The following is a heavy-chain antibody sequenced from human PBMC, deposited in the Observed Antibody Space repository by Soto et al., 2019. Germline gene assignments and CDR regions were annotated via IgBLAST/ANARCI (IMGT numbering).Heavy chain of an antibody. CDR1: GGPISGGGVY. D-gene: IGHD3-10*01. Sequence: SENLSLTWPLSGGPISGGGVYWSWIRQHPGEGLEWIGHIYYSGRTYYNPSLKSRVTISVDTSKNQLPLKLSSVTAADTAVYYCARHSREESYYTSYYYYGMDVWGQGTTVS. CDR3: ARHSREESYYTSYYYYGMDV. V-gene: IGHV4-31*02. J-gene: IGHJ6*02. CDR2: IYYSGRT.